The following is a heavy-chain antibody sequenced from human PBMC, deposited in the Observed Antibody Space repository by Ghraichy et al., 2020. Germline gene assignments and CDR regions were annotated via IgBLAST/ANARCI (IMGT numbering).Heavy chain of an antibody. D-gene: IGHD3-22*01. CDR2: INHSGST. CDR3: ARAYYYDSSGYYRRVRAIGYYFDY. CDR1: GGSFSGYY. Sequence: SETLSLTCAVYGGSFSGYYWSWIRQPPGKGLEWIGEINHSGSTNYNPSLKSRVTISVDTSKNQFSLKLSSVTAADTAVYYCARAYYYDSSGYYRRVRAIGYYFDYWGQGTLVTVSS. J-gene: IGHJ4*02. V-gene: IGHV4-34*01.